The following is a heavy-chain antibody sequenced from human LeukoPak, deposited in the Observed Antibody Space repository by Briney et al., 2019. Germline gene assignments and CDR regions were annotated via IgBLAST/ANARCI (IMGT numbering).Heavy chain of an antibody. CDR1: GGSISYFY. V-gene: IGHV4-4*07. Sequence: SETLSLTCTVSGGSISYFYWSWLRQPAGKGLEWIGRIYTSGSTNYNPSLKSRVTMSVDTSKEQFSLKLSSVTAADTAVYYCARVRGSSGSYEYYHYMDVWGKGTTVTISS. J-gene: IGHJ6*03. CDR3: ARVRGSSGSYEYYHYMDV. D-gene: IGHD1-26*01. CDR2: IYTSGST.